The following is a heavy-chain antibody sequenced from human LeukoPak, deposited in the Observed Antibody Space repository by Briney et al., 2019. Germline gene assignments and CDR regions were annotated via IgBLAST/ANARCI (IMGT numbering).Heavy chain of an antibody. J-gene: IGHJ6*02. CDR3: ARRNRAWSREPMDV. V-gene: IGHV3-23*01. Sequence: GGSLRLSCVASGFTFSNYAMNWVRQAPGMGLEWVSAISGDGGSTYYADSVKGRFTISRDNSKNTRYLQTNSLRAEDTAFYYCARRNRAWSREPMDVWGQGTTVIVSS. D-gene: IGHD3-10*01. CDR2: ISGDGGST. CDR1: GFTFSNYA.